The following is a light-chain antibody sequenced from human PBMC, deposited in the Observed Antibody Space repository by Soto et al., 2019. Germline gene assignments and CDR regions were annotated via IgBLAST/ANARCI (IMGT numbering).Light chain of an antibody. V-gene: IGLV2-14*01. J-gene: IGLJ1*01. CDR2: EVN. CDR1: SSDVGNYNF. CDR3: SSYSDSDTKV. Sequence: QSALTQPASVSGSPGQSITISCTGTSSDVGNYNFVSWYQHHAGTAPKLIIYEVNNRPSGVSGRFSGSKSDTTAFLTISGLQAEDEADYYCSSYSDSDTKVFGTGTKLTVL.